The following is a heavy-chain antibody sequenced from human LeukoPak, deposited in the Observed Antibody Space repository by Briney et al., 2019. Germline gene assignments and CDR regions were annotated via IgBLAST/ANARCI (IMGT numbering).Heavy chain of an antibody. J-gene: IGHJ4*02. Sequence: SVKVSCKASGGTFSSYAISWVRQAPGQGLEWMGGIIPIFGTANYAQKFQGRVTITADESTSTAYMELSSLRSEDTAVYYCARGAARMVEVALIISFEFWGQGTLVTVSS. CDR1: GGTFSSYA. CDR2: IIPIFGTA. CDR3: ARGAARMVEVALIISFEF. D-gene: IGHD5-24*01. V-gene: IGHV1-69*01.